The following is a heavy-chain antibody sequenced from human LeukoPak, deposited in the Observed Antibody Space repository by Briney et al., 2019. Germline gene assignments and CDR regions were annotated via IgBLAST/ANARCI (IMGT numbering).Heavy chain of an antibody. V-gene: IGHV3-30*02. D-gene: IGHD3-10*01. CDR2: IHYDGINK. J-gene: IGHJ4*02. Sequence: GGSLRLSCAASGFTFSSYGMHWVRQAPGKGLEWVTFIHYDGINKYYTDSVKGRFTISRDNSKNTLYLQMNSLRAEDTAVYYCAKVRVLLWFGELLSPFDYWGQGTLVTVSS. CDR1: GFTFSSYG. CDR3: AKVRVLLWFGELLSPFDY.